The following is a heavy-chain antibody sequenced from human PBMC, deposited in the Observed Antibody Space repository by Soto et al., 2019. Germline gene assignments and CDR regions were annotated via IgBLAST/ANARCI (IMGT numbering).Heavy chain of an antibody. Sequence: EVQLVESGGGLVQPGGSLRLSCAASGFTVSSNYMNWVRQAPGKGLEWVSVIYSGGSTYYADSVKGRFTISRNNSKNTLYLQLNSLRAEDTAVYYCARDGDPYYYVPMDVWGKGTTVTVSS. CDR1: GFTVSSNY. CDR3: ARDGDPYYYVPMDV. CDR2: IYSGGST. D-gene: IGHD7-27*01. J-gene: IGHJ6*03. V-gene: IGHV3-66*01.